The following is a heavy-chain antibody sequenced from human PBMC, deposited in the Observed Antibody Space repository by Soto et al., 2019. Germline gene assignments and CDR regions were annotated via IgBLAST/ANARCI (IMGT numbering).Heavy chain of an antibody. D-gene: IGHD6-6*01. Sequence: QVQLVESGGGVVQPGRSLRLSCAASGFTFSSYAMHWVRQAPGKGLEWVAVISYDGSNKYYADSVKGRFTISRDNSKNTLYLQKNSLRAEDTAVYYCARAVSSGYYYYYGMDVWGQGTTVTVSS. J-gene: IGHJ6*02. CDR1: GFTFSSYA. V-gene: IGHV3-30-3*01. CDR2: ISYDGSNK. CDR3: ARAVSSGYYYYYGMDV.